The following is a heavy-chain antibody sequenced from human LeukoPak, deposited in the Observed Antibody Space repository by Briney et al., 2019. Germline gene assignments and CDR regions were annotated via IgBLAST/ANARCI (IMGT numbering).Heavy chain of an antibody. CDR1: GGTFSSYT. CDR3: ARDPPTVTTYMDV. CDR2: IIPILGIA. D-gene: IGHD4-17*01. V-gene: IGHV1-69*04. Sequence: ASVKVSCKASGGTFSSYTISWVRQAPGQGLEWMGRIIPILGIANYAQEFQGRVTITADKSTSTAYMELSSLRSEDTAVYYCARDPPTVTTYMDVWGKGTTVTVSS. J-gene: IGHJ6*03.